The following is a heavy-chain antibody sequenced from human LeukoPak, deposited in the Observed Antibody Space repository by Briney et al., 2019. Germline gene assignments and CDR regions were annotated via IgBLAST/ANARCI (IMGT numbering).Heavy chain of an antibody. Sequence: SETLSLTCTVSGGSISSYYWSWIRQPPGTGLEWIGYIYDSGNTNNNPSLKSRVTISVDTSKNQFSLKLSYVTAADTAVYYCARTAMIPEWDYWGQGTLVTVSS. CDR2: IYDSGNT. CDR1: GGSISSYY. J-gene: IGHJ4*02. D-gene: IGHD3-22*01. V-gene: IGHV4-59*12. CDR3: ARTAMIPEWDY.